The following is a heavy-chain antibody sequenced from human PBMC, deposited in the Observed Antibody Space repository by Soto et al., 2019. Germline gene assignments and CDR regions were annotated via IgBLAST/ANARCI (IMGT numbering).Heavy chain of an antibody. V-gene: IGHV4-34*01. D-gene: IGHD3-10*01. Sequence: SETLSLTCAVYGGSFSGYYWSWIRQPPGKGLEWIGEINHSGSTNYNPSLKSRVTISVDTSKNQFSLKLSSVTAADTAVYYCARAPGGYYYYYGMDVWGQGXTVTVYS. CDR2: INHSGST. J-gene: IGHJ6*02. CDR3: ARAPGGYYYYYGMDV. CDR1: GGSFSGYY.